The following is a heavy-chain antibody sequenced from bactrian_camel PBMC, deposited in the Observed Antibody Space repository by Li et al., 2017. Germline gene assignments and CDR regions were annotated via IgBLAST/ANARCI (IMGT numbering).Heavy chain of an antibody. Sequence: VQLVESGGGLVQPGGSLRLSCVASGFPFAFTSMTWGRQAAGKELEWVSTISNGGQTITYADSVKGRFTISRDNEKNTLYLQLDNLRTEDTAMYYCAKPDGGEWYRPPDYWGQGTQVTVS. CDR3: AKPDGGEWYRPPDY. D-gene: IGHD2*01. V-gene: IGHV3S42*01. J-gene: IGHJ4*01. CDR1: GFPFAFTS. CDR2: ISNGGQTI.